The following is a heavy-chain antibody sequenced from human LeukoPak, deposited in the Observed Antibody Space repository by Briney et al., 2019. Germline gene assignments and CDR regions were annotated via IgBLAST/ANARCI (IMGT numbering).Heavy chain of an antibody. J-gene: IGHJ4*02. CDR1: GYSISSGYY. V-gene: IGHV4-38-2*02. D-gene: IGHD5-12*01. Sequence: SETLSLTCTVSGYSISSGYYWGWIRQPPGKGLEWIGSIYHSGSTYYNPSLKIRVTISVDTSKNQFSLKLSSVTAADTAVYYCARDQGIVATVGVLDYWGQGTLVTVSS. CDR2: IYHSGST. CDR3: ARDQGIVATVGVLDY.